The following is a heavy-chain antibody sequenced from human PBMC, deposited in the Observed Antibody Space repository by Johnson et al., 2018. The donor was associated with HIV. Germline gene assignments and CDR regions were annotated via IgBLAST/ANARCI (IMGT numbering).Heavy chain of an antibody. CDR3: ARVTAYNSFDI. CDR2: ISGSGGST. D-gene: IGHD2-21*02. CDR1: GFTFSSYA. Sequence: VQLVESGGGLVQPGGSLRLSCAASGFTFSSYAMSWVRQAPGKGLEWVSAISGSGGSTYYADSVKGRFTVSRDNSKNTLDLQMSSLRPDDTAMYYCARVTAYNSFDIWGQGTMVTVSS. V-gene: IGHV3-23*04. J-gene: IGHJ3*02.